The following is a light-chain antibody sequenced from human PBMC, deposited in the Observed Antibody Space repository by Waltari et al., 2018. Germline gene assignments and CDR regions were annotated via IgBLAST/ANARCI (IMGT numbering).Light chain of an antibody. CDR1: QSISSW. CDR2: KAS. V-gene: IGKV1-5*03. CDR3: QEYDSYWT. J-gene: IGKJ1*01. Sequence: DIQMTQSPSTLSASVGDRVTITCRASQSISSWLAWYQQKPGKTPKLLIYKASILKTGVPSRFSGSGSETEFTLTISGLQPDDFATYYGQEYDSYWTFGQGTKVEIK.